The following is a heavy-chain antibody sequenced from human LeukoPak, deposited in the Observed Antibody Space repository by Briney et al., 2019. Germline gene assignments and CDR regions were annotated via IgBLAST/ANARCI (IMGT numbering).Heavy chain of an antibody. V-gene: IGHV5-51*01. CDR1: GYGFTSYW. CDR3: ATAGGDSSGLDAFDI. Sequence: GESLQISCKGSGYGFTSYWIGWGRPMPGKGVEWMGIIYPGDSDTRYSPSFQGQVTISADKSISTAYLQWSSLKASDTAMYYCATAGGDSSGLDAFDIWGQGTMVTVSS. D-gene: IGHD3-22*01. CDR2: IYPGDSDT. J-gene: IGHJ3*02.